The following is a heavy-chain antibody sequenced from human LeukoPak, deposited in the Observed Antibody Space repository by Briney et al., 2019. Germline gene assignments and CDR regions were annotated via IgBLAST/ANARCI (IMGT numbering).Heavy chain of an antibody. CDR3: ARGHYVWGSYRLDY. V-gene: IGHV4-34*01. CDR2: INHSGST. D-gene: IGHD3-16*02. Sequence: SETLSLTCAVYVGSFSGYYWSWIRQPPGKGLEGIGEINHSGSTNYNPSLKSRVTISVDTSKNQFSLKLSSVTAADTAVYYCARGHYVWGSYRLDYWGQGTLVTVSS. J-gene: IGHJ4*02. CDR1: VGSFSGYY.